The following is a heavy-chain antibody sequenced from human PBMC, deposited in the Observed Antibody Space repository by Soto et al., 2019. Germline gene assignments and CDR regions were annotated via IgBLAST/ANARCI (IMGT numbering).Heavy chain of an antibody. V-gene: IGHV4-59*01. CDR1: GGSFGNYY. CDR3: ATGLFVPDNYFYYGVDV. J-gene: IGHJ6*02. Sequence: QVQLQESGPGLVKPSETLSLACTVSGGSFGNYYWSWIRQPPGKGLEWIGYIYYRGNSNYNPSLKSRATISIGTSKHQLGLKLSSVSAAVSAVYYCATGLFVPDNYFYYGVDVWGHGPAVAISS. D-gene: IGHD2-21*01. CDR2: IYYRGNS.